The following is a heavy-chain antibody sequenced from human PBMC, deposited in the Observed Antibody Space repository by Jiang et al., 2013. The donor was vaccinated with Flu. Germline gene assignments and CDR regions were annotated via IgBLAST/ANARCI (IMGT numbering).Heavy chain of an antibody. V-gene: IGHV4-59*13. CDR3: ARALTSHYYFDY. CDR2: IFYRGSS. Sequence: KPSETLSLTCTVSNGSFDGYYWGWVRQAPGKGPECVGYIFYRGSSDYNPSLRNRVTISADTSTNQLSLRLTSVTTADTAVYYCARALTSHYYFDYWGRGILVTVSS. D-gene: IGHD4-11*01. J-gene: IGHJ4*02. CDR1: NGSFDGYY.